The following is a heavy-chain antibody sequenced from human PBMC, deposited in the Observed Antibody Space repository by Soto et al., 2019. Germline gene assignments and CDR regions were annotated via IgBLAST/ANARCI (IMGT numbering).Heavy chain of an antibody. D-gene: IGHD1-20*01. Sequence: ASVKFSCKAAGYTFTSYAMHWVRQAPGQRLEWMGWINAGNGNTKYSQKFQGRVTITRDTSASTAYMEPSSLRSEDTAVYYCAICITLPTQHDYCSQGAVFTVSS. CDR2: INAGNGNT. CDR1: GYTFTSYA. CDR3: AICITLPTQHDY. V-gene: IGHV1-3*01. J-gene: IGHJ4*02.